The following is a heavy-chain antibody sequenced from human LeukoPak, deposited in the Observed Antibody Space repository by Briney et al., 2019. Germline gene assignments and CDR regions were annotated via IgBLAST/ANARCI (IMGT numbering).Heavy chain of an antibody. D-gene: IGHD3-16*01. CDR3: ARDRFYGDC. Sequence: GGSLRLSCAAAGFTVSNNYMTWVRQAPGKGLEWVSVIYSGGSTKYADSVKGRFTISRDNSKNTLHLQMNSLRAEDTAMYYCARDRFYGDCWGQGTLVTVSS. J-gene: IGHJ4*02. CDR1: GFTVSNNY. V-gene: IGHV3-53*01. CDR2: IYSGGST.